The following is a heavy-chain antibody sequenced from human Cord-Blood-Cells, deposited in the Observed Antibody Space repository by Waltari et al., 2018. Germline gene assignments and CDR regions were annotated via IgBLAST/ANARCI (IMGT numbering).Heavy chain of an antibody. CDR1: GFTFSSYG. Sequence: QVQLVESGGGVVQPGGSLRLSCAASGFTFSSYGMHWVRQAPGKGLEGVAFIRYDGSNKYYADSGKGRFTIARDNSKNTLYLQMNSLRAEDTAVYYCAKEGCSGGSCYSDYWGQGTLVTVSS. CDR3: AKEGCSGGSCYSDY. V-gene: IGHV3-30*02. J-gene: IGHJ4*02. CDR2: IRYDGSNK. D-gene: IGHD2-15*01.